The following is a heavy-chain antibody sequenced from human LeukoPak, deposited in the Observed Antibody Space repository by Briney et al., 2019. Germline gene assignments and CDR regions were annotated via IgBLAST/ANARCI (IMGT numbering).Heavy chain of an antibody. Sequence: GGSLRLSCAASEFTFSSYGMHWVRQAPGKGLEWVAVIWYDGSNKYYADSVKGRFTISRDNSKNTLYLQMNSLRAEDTAVYYCAKDRRGRPLDYWGQGTLVTVSS. V-gene: IGHV3-33*06. CDR3: AKDRRGRPLDY. CDR1: EFTFSSYG. D-gene: IGHD3-10*01. CDR2: IWYDGSNK. J-gene: IGHJ4*02.